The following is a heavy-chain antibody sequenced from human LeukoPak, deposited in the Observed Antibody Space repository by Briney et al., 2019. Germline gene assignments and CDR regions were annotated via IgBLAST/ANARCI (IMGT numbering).Heavy chain of an antibody. CDR3: ARVGRGSGSYYPLKY. Sequence: PGGSLRLSCAASGFTFSSYSMNWVRQAPGKGLEWVSYISSSSSTIYYADSVKGRFTISRDNAKNSLYLQMNSLRDEDTGVYYCARVGRGSGSYYPLKYWGQGNLVTVSS. D-gene: IGHD3-10*01. J-gene: IGHJ4*02. CDR1: GFTFSSYS. V-gene: IGHV3-48*02. CDR2: ISSSSSTI.